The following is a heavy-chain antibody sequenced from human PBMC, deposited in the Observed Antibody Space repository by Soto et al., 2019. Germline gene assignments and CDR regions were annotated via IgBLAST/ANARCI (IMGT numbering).Heavy chain of an antibody. D-gene: IGHD2-2*01. CDR3: ARDRRYCSSTSCTNGFDL. J-gene: IGHJ5*02. V-gene: IGHV1-8*01. Sequence: GLEWMGWMNPNSGNTGYAQKFQGRVTMTRNTSISTAYMELSSLRSEDTAVYYCARDRRYCSSTSCTNGFDLRVQGTLVTVSS. CDR2: MNPNSGNT.